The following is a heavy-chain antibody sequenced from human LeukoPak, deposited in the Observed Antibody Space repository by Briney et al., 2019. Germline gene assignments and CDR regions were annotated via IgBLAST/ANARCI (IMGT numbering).Heavy chain of an antibody. CDR2: IYSGGST. CDR1: GFTVSSNY. Sequence: PGGSLRLSCAASGFTVSSNYMSWVRQAPGKGLEWVSVIYSGGSTYYADSVKGRFTISRDNSKNTLYLQMNSLRAEDTAVYYCARGFIYGSGNAFDIWGQGTMVTVSS. V-gene: IGHV3-53*01. J-gene: IGHJ3*02. D-gene: IGHD3-10*01. CDR3: ARGFIYGSGNAFDI.